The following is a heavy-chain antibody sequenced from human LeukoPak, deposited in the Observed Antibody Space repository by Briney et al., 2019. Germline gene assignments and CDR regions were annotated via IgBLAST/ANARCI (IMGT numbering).Heavy chain of an antibody. Sequence: PGGSLRLSCAASGFTFSSYSKNWVRQAPGKGLEWIGEISHDGTRNYNPSLRSRVAMSLDRANNQFSLSLTSVTAADTAVYYCTRENRPFCPFAYWGQGVLVTVSS. CDR1: GFTFSSYSK. D-gene: IGHD2/OR15-2a*01. J-gene: IGHJ4*02. CDR2: ISHDGTR. CDR3: TRENRPFCPFAY. V-gene: IGHV4-4*02.